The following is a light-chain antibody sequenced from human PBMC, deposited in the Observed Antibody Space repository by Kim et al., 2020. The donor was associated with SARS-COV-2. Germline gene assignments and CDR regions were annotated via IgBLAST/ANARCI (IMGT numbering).Light chain of an antibody. CDR2: YKSDSNK. CDR1: SGIHVDIYS. J-gene: IGLJ3*02. CDR3: AMWYSNTWL. V-gene: IGLV5-39*01. Sequence: CTLRSGIHVDIYSIFWYQQMTGSLPRYLLRYKSDSNKVQGSGVPSRFSGSKDAATNAGILPISGLQSVDEADYYCAMWYSNTWLFCGGTQLTVL.